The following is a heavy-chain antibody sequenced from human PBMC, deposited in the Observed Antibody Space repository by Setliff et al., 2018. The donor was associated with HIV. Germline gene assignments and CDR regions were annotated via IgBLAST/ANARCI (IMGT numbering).Heavy chain of an antibody. D-gene: IGHD6-13*01. CDR3: ARVSSSYYFLGAFDS. V-gene: IGHV4-4*02. J-gene: IGHJ4*02. Sequence: PSETLSLTCAVSGGSISSSNWWTWVRQPPGKGLEWIGEIWHSRSTNYNPSLKSRVTISVDKSKNQFSLKLRSATATDTALYYCARVSSSYYFLGAFDSWGQGTLVTVSS. CDR1: GGSISSSNW. CDR2: IWHSRST.